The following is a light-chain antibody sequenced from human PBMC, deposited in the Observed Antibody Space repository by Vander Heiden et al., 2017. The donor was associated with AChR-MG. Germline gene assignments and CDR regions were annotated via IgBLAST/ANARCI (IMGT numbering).Light chain of an antibody. CDR1: SSGVGGYYY. J-gene: IGLJ3*02. CDR3: SSYTSSSTLV. V-gene: IGLV2-14*03. CDR2: DVS. Sequence: QSAPTQPAPVSGSPGQPITIAGNGTSSGVGGYYYVYWYQQHPGRAPKLMIYDVSNRPSGVSNRFSGSKSGNAASLTISGLQAEDEADYYCSSYTSSSTLVFGGGTKLTVL.